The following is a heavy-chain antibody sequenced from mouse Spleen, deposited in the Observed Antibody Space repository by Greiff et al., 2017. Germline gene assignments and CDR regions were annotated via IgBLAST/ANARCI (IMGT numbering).Heavy chain of an antibody. D-gene: IGHD1-2*01. V-gene: IGHV1-50*01. CDR3: ARGITTAPLDY. J-gene: IGHJ2*01. CDR2: IDPSDSYT. Sequence: QVQLQQPGAELVKPGASVKLSCKASGYTFTSYWMQWVKQRPGQGLEWIGEIDPSDSYTNYNQKFKGKATLTVDTSSSTAYMQLSSLTSEDSAVYYCARGITTAPLDYWGQGTTLTVSS. CDR1: GYTFTSYW.